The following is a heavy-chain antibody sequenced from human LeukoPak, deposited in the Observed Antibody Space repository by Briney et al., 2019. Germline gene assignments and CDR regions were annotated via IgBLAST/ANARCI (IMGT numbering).Heavy chain of an antibody. J-gene: IGHJ4*02. CDR3: ARGSPGY. CDR2: IIHSGSS. Sequence: SETLSLTCAVYGGSFSDYSWTWIRQSPGKALEWIGEIIHSGSSHYNPSLKSRFTISVDTSKNQFSLKLTSVTAADTAVYFCARGSPGYWGQGTLVTVSS. V-gene: IGHV4-34*01. CDR1: GGSFSDYS.